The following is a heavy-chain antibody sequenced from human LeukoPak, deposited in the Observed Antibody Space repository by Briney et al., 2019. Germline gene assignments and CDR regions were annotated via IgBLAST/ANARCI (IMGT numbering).Heavy chain of an antibody. V-gene: IGHV4-34*01. CDR2: INHSGST. CDR1: GGSFSGYY. J-gene: IGHJ4*02. D-gene: IGHD3-22*01. CDR3: ARGLHTGVNYYDSSGYYY. Sequence: PSETLSLTCAVYGGSFSGYYWSWLRQPPGKGLEWIGEINHSGSTNYNPSLKSRVTISVDTSKNQFSLKLSSVTAAGTAVYYCARGLHTGVNYYDSSGYYYWGQGTLVTVSS.